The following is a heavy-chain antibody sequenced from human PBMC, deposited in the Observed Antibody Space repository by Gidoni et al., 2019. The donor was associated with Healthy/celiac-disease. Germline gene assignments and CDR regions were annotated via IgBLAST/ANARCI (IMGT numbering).Heavy chain of an antibody. V-gene: IGHV3-11*01. CDR2: ISSSGSTI. D-gene: IGHD3-10*01. J-gene: IGHJ4*02. CDR3: ASPYVGGDDY. CDR1: GFPFRDYY. Sequence: QVQLVASGGGLVKPGGCLRPSCEASGFPFRDYYMSCLRQAPGKGREWVSYISSSGSTIYSADSVKGLFTISRDNAKNSLYLQMTRLRAEDTAVYYCASPYVGGDDYWGQGTLVTVSS.